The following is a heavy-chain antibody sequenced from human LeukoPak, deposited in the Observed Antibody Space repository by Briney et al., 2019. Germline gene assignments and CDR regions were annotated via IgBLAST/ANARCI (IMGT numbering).Heavy chain of an antibody. CDR2: ISSSSSNI. CDR3: ARDAVMGTTPFYFDY. D-gene: IGHD1-1*01. Sequence: GGSLRLSCTASGFILSSYGMKWVRQAPGKGLEWVSYISSSSSNIFYADSVKGRFTISRDNAKDSLFLQMNSLRAEDTALYYCARDAVMGTTPFYFDYWGQGALVTVSS. CDR1: GFILSSYG. V-gene: IGHV3-48*01. J-gene: IGHJ4*02.